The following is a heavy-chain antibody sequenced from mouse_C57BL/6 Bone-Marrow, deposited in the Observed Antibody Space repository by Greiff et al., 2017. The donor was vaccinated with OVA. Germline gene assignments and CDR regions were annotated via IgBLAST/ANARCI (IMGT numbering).Heavy chain of an antibody. D-gene: IGHD1-1*01. CDR1: GFSLTSYA. J-gene: IGHJ2*01. CDR2: IWTAGGK. V-gene: IGHV2-9-1*01. Sequence: VMLVESGPGLVAPSQSLSITCTVSGFSLTSYAISWVRQPPGKGLEWLGVIWTAGGKNYNSHLKSRLSISTDNTKSQVFLKMNSLLTDEKARYYCARNSDYYGSSYFDYWGQGTTLTVSS. CDR3: ARNSDYYGSSYFDY.